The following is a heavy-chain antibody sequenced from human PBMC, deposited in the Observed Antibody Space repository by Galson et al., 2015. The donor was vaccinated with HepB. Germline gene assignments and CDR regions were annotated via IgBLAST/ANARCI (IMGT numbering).Heavy chain of an antibody. D-gene: IGHD3-22*01. V-gene: IGHV3-21*01. CDR1: GFTFSSYS. CDR3: ARELNYDSSGYTPGRLDY. J-gene: IGHJ4*02. CDR2: ISSSSSYI. Sequence: SLRLSCAASGFTFSSYSMNWVRQAPGKGLEWVSSISSSSSYIYYADSVKGRFTISRDNAKNSLYLQMNSLRAEDTAVYHCARELNYDSSGYTPGRLDYWGQGTLVTVPS.